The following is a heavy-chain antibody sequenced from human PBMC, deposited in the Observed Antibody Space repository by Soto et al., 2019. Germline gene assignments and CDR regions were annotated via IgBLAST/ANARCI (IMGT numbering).Heavy chain of an antibody. CDR1: EFSFDDYA. Sequence: EAQLLESGGDLVQPGGSLRLSCAASEFSFDDYAMSWVRQAPGKGLEWVSSITYTGVSTYYVDSVKGRFTISRDNSKDTLYLQMNSLRAEDTAIYYCAKASVWYPYFDSWGQGTLLTVSS. CDR2: ITYTGVST. CDR3: AKASVWYPYFDS. J-gene: IGHJ4*02. D-gene: IGHD6-13*01. V-gene: IGHV3-23*01.